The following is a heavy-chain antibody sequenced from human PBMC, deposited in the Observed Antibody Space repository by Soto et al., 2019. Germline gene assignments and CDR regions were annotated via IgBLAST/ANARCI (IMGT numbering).Heavy chain of an antibody. CDR2: ISSSGGTI. D-gene: IGHD3-22*01. J-gene: IGHJ4*02. CDR3: ARADHYYGSGGYYFDY. Sequence: LRLSCAASGFTFSDYYMSWIRQAPGKGLEWVSYISSSGGTIYYADSVKGRFTISRDNAQNSLYLQMNSLRAEDTAVFYCARADHYYGSGGYYFDYWGQGALVTVS. CDR1: GFTFSDYY. V-gene: IGHV3-11*01.